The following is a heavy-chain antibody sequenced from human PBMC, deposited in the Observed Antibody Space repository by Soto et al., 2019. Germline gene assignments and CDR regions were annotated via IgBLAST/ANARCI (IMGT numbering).Heavy chain of an antibody. Sequence: SETLSLTCTVSGGSISSSSYYWGWIRQPPGKGLEWIGSIYYSGSTYYNPSLKSRVTISVDTSKNQFSLKLSSVTAADTAVYYCARQGMAFDFDYWGQGTLVTVSS. CDR1: GGSISSSSYY. CDR3: ARQGMAFDFDY. CDR2: IYYSGST. V-gene: IGHV4-39*01. J-gene: IGHJ4*02. D-gene: IGHD3-10*01.